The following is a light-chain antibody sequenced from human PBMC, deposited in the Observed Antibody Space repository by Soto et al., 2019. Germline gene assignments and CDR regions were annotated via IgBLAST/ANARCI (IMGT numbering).Light chain of an antibody. CDR2: GAS. CDR1: QSVDSIF. Sequence: EVVLTQSRGTLSLSPGERATLSCKASQSVDSIFLAWYQQKHGRSPRLLIYGASSRATGIPDRFSGSGSGTDFTLTISRLEPEDFAVYYCQLYDTSPRPFGHGTKVDIK. V-gene: IGKV3-20*01. J-gene: IGKJ1*01. CDR3: QLYDTSPRP.